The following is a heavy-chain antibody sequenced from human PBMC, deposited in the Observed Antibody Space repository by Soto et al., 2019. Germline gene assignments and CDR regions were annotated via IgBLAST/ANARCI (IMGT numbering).Heavy chain of an antibody. D-gene: IGHD1-7*01. V-gene: IGHV4-4*07. CDR3: ARWLADWNYGWFDP. J-gene: IGHJ5*02. CDR2: IYTSGST. Sequence: XETLYLNCTVSGGSVSSYYWSWIRQPAGKGLEWIGRIYTSGSTNYNPPLKSRVTMSVDTSKNQFSLKLSSVTAADTAVYYCARWLADWNYGWFDPWGQGTLVTVSS. CDR1: GGSVSSYY.